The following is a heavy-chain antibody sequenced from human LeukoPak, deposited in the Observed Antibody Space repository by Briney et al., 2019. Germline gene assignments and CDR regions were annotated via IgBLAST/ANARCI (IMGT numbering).Heavy chain of an antibody. V-gene: IGHV4-34*01. CDR2: INHSGST. J-gene: IGHJ4*02. CDR1: GGSFSGYY. D-gene: IGHD4-17*01. Sequence: SETLSLTCAVYGGSFSGYYWSWIRQPPGKGLEWVGEINHSGSTNYNPSLKSRVTISVDTSKNQFSLKLSSVTAAYTAVYYCARGYGRYYFDYWGQGTLVTVSS. CDR3: ARGYGRYYFDY.